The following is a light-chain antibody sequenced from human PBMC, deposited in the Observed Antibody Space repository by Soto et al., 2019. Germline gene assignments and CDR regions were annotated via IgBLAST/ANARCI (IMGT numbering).Light chain of an antibody. Sequence: DILMTQSPSTLSASVGDRVTITCRASQSISSWLAWYQQKPGKAPKLLIYDASSLESGVPTRFSGSGSGTAFTLTIRTLQPDDFATYYCKQYNSYWTFGQGTKVEIK. CDR1: QSISSW. CDR2: DAS. CDR3: KQYNSYWT. J-gene: IGKJ1*01. V-gene: IGKV1-5*01.